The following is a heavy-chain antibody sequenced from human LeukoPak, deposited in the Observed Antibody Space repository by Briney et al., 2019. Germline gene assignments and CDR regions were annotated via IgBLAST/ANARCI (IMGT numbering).Heavy chain of an antibody. J-gene: IGHJ5*02. V-gene: IGHV6-1*01. D-gene: IGHD5-24*01. CDR2: TYYRSRWYS. CDR1: GDSVSSNSAA. Sequence: SQTLSLTCAISGDSVSSNSAAWHWIRQSPSRGLERLGRTYYRSRWYSNYAPSVKSRITINPDTSKNQFSLQLNSVTPEDTAVYYCVRDREPNWFDPWGQGTLVTVSS. CDR3: VRDREPNWFDP.